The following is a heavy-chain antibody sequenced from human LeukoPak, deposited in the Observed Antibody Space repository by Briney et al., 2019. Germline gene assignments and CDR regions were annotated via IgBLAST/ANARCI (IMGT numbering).Heavy chain of an antibody. CDR1: GFTFSSYA. Sequence: GGSLRLSCAASGFTFSSYAMHWVRQAPGKGLEWVAVISYDGSNKYYADSVKGRFTISRDNSKNTLYLQMNSLRAEDTAVYYCARVGRGDYYDSSGELYGMDVWGQGTTVTVSS. V-gene: IGHV3-30-3*01. CDR3: ARVGRGDYYDSSGELYGMDV. CDR2: ISYDGSNK. J-gene: IGHJ6*02. D-gene: IGHD3-22*01.